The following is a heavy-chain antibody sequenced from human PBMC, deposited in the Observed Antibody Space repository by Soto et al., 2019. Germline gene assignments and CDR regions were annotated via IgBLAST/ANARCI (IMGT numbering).Heavy chain of an antibody. Sequence: GESLKISCKGFGYTFTSHWIVWVRQMPGKGLEWMGIIYPGDSDTKYSPSFQGQATISADRSISTAYLQWTSLKASDTAIYYCARSIVPAATDFDYWGQGTPVTVS. V-gene: IGHV5-51*01. CDR1: GYTFTSHW. CDR2: IYPGDSDT. CDR3: ARSIVPAATDFDY. J-gene: IGHJ4*02. D-gene: IGHD2-2*01.